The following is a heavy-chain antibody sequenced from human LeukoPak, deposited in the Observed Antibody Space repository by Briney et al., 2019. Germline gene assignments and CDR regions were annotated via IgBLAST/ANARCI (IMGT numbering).Heavy chain of an antibody. CDR1: GGSFSGYY. Sequence: PSETLSLTCAVYGGSFSGYYWSWIRQPPGKGLEWIGEINHSGSTNYNPSLKSRVTISVDTSKNQFSLKLSSVPAADTAVYYCARGYLAYYDSSGYVPYYFDYWGQGTLVTVSS. D-gene: IGHD3-22*01. CDR2: INHSGST. V-gene: IGHV4-34*01. CDR3: ARGYLAYYDSSGYVPYYFDY. J-gene: IGHJ4*02.